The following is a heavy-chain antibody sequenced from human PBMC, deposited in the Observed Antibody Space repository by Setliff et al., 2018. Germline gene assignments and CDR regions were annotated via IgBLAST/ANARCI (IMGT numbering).Heavy chain of an antibody. CDR1: GYPFVGYY. CDR2: INPKSGGT. Sequence: ASVKVSCKASGYPFVGYYIYWMQQTPGQGFEWMGWINPKSGGTKYAVKFQGRVTMTRDTSINTIYMELSSLTSDDTAIYYCAKQGDLAFDYWGQGTLVTVSS. J-gene: IGHJ4*02. CDR3: AKQGDLAFDY. D-gene: IGHD3-16*01. V-gene: IGHV1-2*02.